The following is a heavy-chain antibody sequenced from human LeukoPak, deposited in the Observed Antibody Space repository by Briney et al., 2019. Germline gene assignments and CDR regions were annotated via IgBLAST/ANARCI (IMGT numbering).Heavy chain of an antibody. CDR1: GYTFTSYY. V-gene: IGHV1-46*01. D-gene: IGHD1-26*01. Sequence: ASVKVSCKASGYTFTSYYMHWVRQAPGQGLEWMGIINPSGGSTSYAQKFQGRVTMTRDTSTSTVYMELSSLRSEDTAVYYCARDAGERSYYTAFDIWGQGTMVTVSS. J-gene: IGHJ3*02. CDR3: ARDAGERSYYTAFDI. CDR2: INPSGGST.